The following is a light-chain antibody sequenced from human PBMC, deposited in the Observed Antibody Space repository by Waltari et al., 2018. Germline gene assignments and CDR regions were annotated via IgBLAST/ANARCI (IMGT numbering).Light chain of an antibody. CDR3: CAYRSDNTFL. CDR1: SSDIGAYCG. Sequence: QSALTQPPSVSKSLGQSVTISCSGTSSDIGAYCGVSWYFQHPGTAPRLLIYDVRKRPPGVSDRFSGSKSGNTASLTISGLQAEDEADYYCCAYRSDNTFLFGGGTRLTVL. CDR2: DVR. V-gene: IGLV2-18*02. J-gene: IGLJ7*01.